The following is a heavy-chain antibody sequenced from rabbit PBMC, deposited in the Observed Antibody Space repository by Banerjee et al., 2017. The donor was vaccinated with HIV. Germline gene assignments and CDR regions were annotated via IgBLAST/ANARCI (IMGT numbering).Heavy chain of an antibody. V-gene: IGHV1S40*01. Sequence: QSLEESGGDLVKPGASLTLTCTASGFSLSNNYVMCWVRQAPGKGLEWIACIYASGTTYYASWAKGRFTLSKTSSTTVTLQMTSLTAADTATYFCARDSVDGAGYHFNLWGPGTLVTVS. CDR1: GFSLSNNYV. CDR3: ARDSVDGAGYHFNL. J-gene: IGHJ4*01. D-gene: IGHD7-1*01. CDR2: IYASGTT.